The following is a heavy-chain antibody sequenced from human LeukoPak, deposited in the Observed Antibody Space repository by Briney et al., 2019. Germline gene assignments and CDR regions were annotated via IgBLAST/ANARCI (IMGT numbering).Heavy chain of an antibody. V-gene: IGHV1-18*01. J-gene: IGHJ4*02. D-gene: IGHD3-22*01. CDR2: ISAYNGNT. CDR3: ARLNLAYYDSSGLDY. CDR1: GYTFTSYG. Sequence: GASVKVSCKASGYTFTSYGISWVRQAPGQGLEWMGWISAYNGNTNYAQKLQGRVTMTTDTSTSTAYMELRSLRSDDTAVYYCARLNLAYYDSSGLDYWGQGTLVTVSS.